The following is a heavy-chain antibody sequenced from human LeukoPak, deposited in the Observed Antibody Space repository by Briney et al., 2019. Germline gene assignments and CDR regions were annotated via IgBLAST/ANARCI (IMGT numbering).Heavy chain of an antibody. D-gene: IGHD3-22*01. CDR2: INHSGST. CDR3: ARGQDYYDSSGYRSFDY. Sequence: SETLSLTCAVYGGSFSGYYWSWIRQPPGKGLGWIGEINHSGSTNYNPSLKSRVTISVDTSKNQFSLKLSSVTAADTAVYYCARGQDYYDSSGYRSFDYWGQGTLVTVPS. J-gene: IGHJ4*02. CDR1: GGSFSGYY. V-gene: IGHV4-34*01.